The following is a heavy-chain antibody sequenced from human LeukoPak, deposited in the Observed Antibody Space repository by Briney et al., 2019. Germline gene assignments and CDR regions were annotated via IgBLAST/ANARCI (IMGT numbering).Heavy chain of an antibody. V-gene: IGHV3-33*06. J-gene: IGHJ4*02. CDR1: GFTFSSYG. Sequence: PGGSLRLSCAASGFTFSSYGMHWVRQAPGKGLEWVAVIWYDGSNKFYADSVRGRFTISRDNSKNTLYLQMHSLRAEDTAVYYCAKMVREFYTISYYFDYWGQGTLVTVSS. CDR3: AKMVREFYTISYYFDY. D-gene: IGHD2-8*01. CDR2: IWYDGSNK.